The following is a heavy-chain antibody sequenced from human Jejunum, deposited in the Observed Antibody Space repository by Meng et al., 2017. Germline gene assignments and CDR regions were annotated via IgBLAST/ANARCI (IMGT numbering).Heavy chain of an antibody. Sequence: ASGPTRVKPTHTLTLTCTFSGCSLSTRGVGVGWIRQPPGKGLEWIGYASTNYNPSLKSRVTISVDTSKNQFSLKLTSVTAADTAVYYCARDHWGSLDYWGQGVLVTVSS. CDR1: GCSLSTRGVG. D-gene: IGHD7-27*01. CDR2: AST. J-gene: IGHJ4*02. CDR3: ARDHWGSLDY. V-gene: IGHV4-61*08.